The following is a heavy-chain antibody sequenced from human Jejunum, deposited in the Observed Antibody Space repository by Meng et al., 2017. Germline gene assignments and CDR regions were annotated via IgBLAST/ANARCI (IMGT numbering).Heavy chain of an antibody. CDR2: IYHSGST. V-gene: IGHV4-4*02. D-gene: IGHD6-6*01. Sequence: QVQVQESGPGPVKPLGTPSLSCAVSGGSIGSDNWWNWVRQPPGKGLEWIGEIYHSGSTNYNPSLKSRVTILVDKSKNQFSLKLTSVTAADTAVYYCASGQLVMGFDSWGQGTLVTVSS. J-gene: IGHJ4*02. CDR1: GGSIGSDNW. CDR3: ASGQLVMGFDS.